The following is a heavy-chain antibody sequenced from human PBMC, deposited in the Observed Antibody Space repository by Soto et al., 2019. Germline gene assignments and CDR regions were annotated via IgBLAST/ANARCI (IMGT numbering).Heavy chain of an antibody. D-gene: IGHD6-19*01. J-gene: IGHJ4*02. CDR3: ARYVVAGPYDH. Sequence: GASVKVSCNASGGTFSSYAISWVRQAPGQGLEWMGGIIPIFGTANYAQKFQGRVTITADKSTSTSYMELSSLRSEDTAVDYCARYVVAGPYDHCGQGTLVTVSS. CDR1: GGTFSSYA. CDR2: IIPIFGTA. V-gene: IGHV1-69*06.